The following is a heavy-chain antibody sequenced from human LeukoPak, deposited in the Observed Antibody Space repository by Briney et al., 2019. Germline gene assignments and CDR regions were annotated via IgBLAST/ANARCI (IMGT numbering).Heavy chain of an antibody. CDR3: ARASMTTVTSPFGY. Sequence: GGSLRLSCAASGFTFDDYGMTWVRQAPGKGPEWVSSINWNGGSTGYADSVKGRFTISRDNAKNSLYLQMNSLRAEDTALYYCARASMTTVTSPFGYWGQGTLVTVSS. V-gene: IGHV3-20*04. CDR2: INWNGGST. CDR1: GFTFDDYG. D-gene: IGHD4-17*01. J-gene: IGHJ4*02.